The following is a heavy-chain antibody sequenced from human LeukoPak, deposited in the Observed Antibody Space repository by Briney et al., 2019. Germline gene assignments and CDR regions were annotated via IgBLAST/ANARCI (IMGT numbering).Heavy chain of an antibody. CDR1: GFTFSSYA. Sequence: GGSLRLSCAASGFTFSSYAMSWVRQAPGKGLEWVSAISGSGGSTYYADSVKGRFTISRDNSKNTLYLQMNSLRAEDTAVYYCAKEPGRVYCSSTSCLHFDYWGQGTLVTVSS. V-gene: IGHV3-23*01. D-gene: IGHD2-2*01. J-gene: IGHJ4*02. CDR3: AKEPGRVYCSSTSCLHFDY. CDR2: ISGSGGST.